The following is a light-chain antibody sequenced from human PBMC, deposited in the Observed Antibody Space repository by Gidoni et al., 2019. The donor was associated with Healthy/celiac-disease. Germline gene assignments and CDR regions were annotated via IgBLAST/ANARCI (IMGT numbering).Light chain of an antibody. Sequence: SYELTQPPSVSVSPVQTASITCSGDKLGDKYACWYQQKPGQSPVCVIYQDSKRPSGIPERFSGSNSGNTATLTISGTQAMDEADYYCQAWDSSTVVFGGGTNLTVL. J-gene: IGLJ3*02. CDR1: KLGDKY. CDR3: QAWDSSTVV. CDR2: QDS. V-gene: IGLV3-1*01.